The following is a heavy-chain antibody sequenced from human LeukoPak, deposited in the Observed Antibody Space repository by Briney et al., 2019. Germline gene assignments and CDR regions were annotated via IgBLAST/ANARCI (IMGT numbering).Heavy chain of an antibody. CDR3: ARELRGGIAAAPGWFDP. V-gene: IGHV3-23*01. D-gene: IGHD6-13*01. CDR2: ISGSGGST. CDR1: GFTFSSYA. Sequence: GGSLRLSCAASGFTFSSYAMSWVRQAPGKGLEWVSAISGSGGSTYYADSVKGRFTISRDNSKNTLYLQMNSLRAEDTAVYYCARELRGGIAAAPGWFDPWGQGTLVTVSS. J-gene: IGHJ5*02.